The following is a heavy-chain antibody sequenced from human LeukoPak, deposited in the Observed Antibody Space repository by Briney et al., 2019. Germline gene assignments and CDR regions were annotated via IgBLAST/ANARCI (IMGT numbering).Heavy chain of an antibody. CDR1: GYTFTSYD. CDR3: ARAATMVQGVIKTTLRYYYMDV. Sequence: GASVKVSCKASGYTFTSYDINWVRQATGQGLEWMGWMNPNSGNTGYAQKFQGRVTMTRNTSISTAYMELSSLRSEDTAVYYCARAATMVQGVIKTTLRYYYMDVWGKGTTVTVSS. V-gene: IGHV1-8*01. CDR2: MNPNSGNT. D-gene: IGHD3-10*01. J-gene: IGHJ6*03.